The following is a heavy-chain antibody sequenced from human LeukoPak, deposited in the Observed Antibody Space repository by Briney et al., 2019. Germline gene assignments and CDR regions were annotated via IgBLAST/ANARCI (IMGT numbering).Heavy chain of an antibody. Sequence: GGSLRLSCAVSGFIVSSDYMSWVRQAPGKGLEWVSVIYSGGNTYYADSVKGRFTISKDNAKNTVYLQMNNLRAEDTAVYYCVSFYETYWGRGTLVTVSS. CDR3: VSFYETY. CDR1: GFIVSSDY. V-gene: IGHV3-53*01. CDR2: IYSGGNT. J-gene: IGHJ4*02. D-gene: IGHD2-2*01.